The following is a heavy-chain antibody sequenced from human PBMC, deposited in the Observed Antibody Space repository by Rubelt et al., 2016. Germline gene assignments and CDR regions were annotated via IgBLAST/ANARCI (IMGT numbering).Heavy chain of an antibody. CDR2: IYSSGST. CDR3: ARGSLSLPGYFAL. CDR1: GGSISSYY. J-gene: IGHJ4*02. D-gene: IGHD2-21*01. V-gene: IGHV4-59*01. Sequence: QVQLQESGPGLVKPSETLSLTCTVSGGSISSYYWNWIRQPPGKGLEWIGYIYSSGSTHYNPSLKSRVTMAIDTSKNQFSLKRTSVTTADTAVYYCARGSLSLPGYFALWGQGTQVTVSS.